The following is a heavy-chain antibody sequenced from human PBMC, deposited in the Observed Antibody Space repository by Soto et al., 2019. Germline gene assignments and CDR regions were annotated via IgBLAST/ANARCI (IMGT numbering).Heavy chain of an antibody. CDR1: GGSITSSY. CDR3: APGEEALFYDGLDV. CDR2: IYDTGISGYTPST. V-gene: IGHV4-59*01. Sequence: SYTLSRTCTVSGGSITSSYWSWIRRPPGKGLEWIAYIYDTGISGYTPSTSYNPSLKSRVTMSVDTSKSQFSLKLTSVTAADTAVYDWAPGEEALFYDGLDVLGQGITVTGS. J-gene: IGHJ6*02.